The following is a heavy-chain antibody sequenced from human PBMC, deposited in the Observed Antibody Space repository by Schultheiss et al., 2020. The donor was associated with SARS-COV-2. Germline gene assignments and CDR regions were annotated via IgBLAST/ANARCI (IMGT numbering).Heavy chain of an antibody. CDR2: FYNSGSP. D-gene: IGHD6-19*01. V-gene: IGHV4-4*08. CDR1: GFTFSDYY. CDR3: AREVAGTLWFDY. J-gene: IGHJ4*02. Sequence: GSLRLSCAASGFTFSDYYMSWIRQPPGKGLEWIGYFYNSGSPNYNPSLKSRVTISFDTSNNQLSLKLTSVTAADTAVYYCAREVAGTLWFDYWGRGTLVTVSS.